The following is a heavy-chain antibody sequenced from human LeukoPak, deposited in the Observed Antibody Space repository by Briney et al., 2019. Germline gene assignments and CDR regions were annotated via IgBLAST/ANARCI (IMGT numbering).Heavy chain of an antibody. CDR3: ARGTYDFWSGYYSTTTFDP. V-gene: IGHV1-2*02. CDR2: INPNSGGT. J-gene: IGHJ5*02. CDR1: GYTFTGYY. Sequence: GASVKVSCKASGYTFTGYYMHWVRQAPGQGLEWMGWINPNSGGTNYAQKFQGRVTMTRDTSISTAYMELSRLRSDDTAVYYCARGTYDFWSGYYSTTTFDPWGQGTLVTVSS. D-gene: IGHD3-3*01.